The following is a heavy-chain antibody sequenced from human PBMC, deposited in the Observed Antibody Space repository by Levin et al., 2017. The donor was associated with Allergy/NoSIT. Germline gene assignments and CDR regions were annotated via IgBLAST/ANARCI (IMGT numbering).Heavy chain of an antibody. D-gene: IGHD3-16*01. CDR2: IYYSGST. V-gene: IGHV4-59*01. CDR1: GGSISSSY. CDR3: ARGPSRGDFDY. J-gene: IGHJ4*02. Sequence: SQTLSLPCTVSGGSISSSYWSWLRQPPGKGLEWIGYIYYSGSTNYNPSLKSRVTISVDTSKNQFSLKLSSVTAADTAVYYCARGPSRGDFDYWGQGTLVTVSS.